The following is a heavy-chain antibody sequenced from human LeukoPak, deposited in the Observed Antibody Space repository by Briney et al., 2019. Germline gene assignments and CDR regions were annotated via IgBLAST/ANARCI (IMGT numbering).Heavy chain of an antibody. D-gene: IGHD4-17*01. CDR3: ASGATVTNWFDP. CDR2: IIPIFGTA. V-gene: IGHV1-69*13. Sequence: SVKVSCKASGYTFTGYYIHWVRQAPGQGLEWMGGIIPIFGTANYAQKFQGRVTITADESTSTAYMELSSLRSEDTAVYYCASGATVTNWFDPWGQGTLVTVSS. CDR1: GYTFTGYY. J-gene: IGHJ5*02.